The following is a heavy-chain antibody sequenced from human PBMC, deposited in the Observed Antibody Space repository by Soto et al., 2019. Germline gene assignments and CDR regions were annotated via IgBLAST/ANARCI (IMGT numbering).Heavy chain of an antibody. Sequence: GGSLRLSCAASGFTFSSFAMSWVRQAPGKGLEWVSAISGSGGSTYYADSVKGRFTISRDNSKNTLYLQINSLRAEDTAVYYCAKDGELLGDSSDFWGQGTLVTVSS. D-gene: IGHD3-10*01. CDR3: AKDGELLGDSSDF. CDR1: GFTFSSFA. J-gene: IGHJ4*02. CDR2: ISGSGGST. V-gene: IGHV3-23*01.